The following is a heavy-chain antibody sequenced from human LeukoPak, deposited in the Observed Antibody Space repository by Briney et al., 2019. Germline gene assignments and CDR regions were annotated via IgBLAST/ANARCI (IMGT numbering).Heavy chain of an antibody. CDR1: GFIFSNYA. V-gene: IGHV3-23*01. CDR2: IGVSGDDT. D-gene: IGHD3-16*02. Sequence: GGSLRLSCAASGFIFSNYAVNWVRQAPGKGLEWVSAIGVSGDDTYYADSVKGRFTISRDNSKNTLYLQMNSLRAEVTAVYYCAKDRDSYRVFDYWSQGTLVTVSS. CDR3: AKDRDSYRVFDY. J-gene: IGHJ4*02.